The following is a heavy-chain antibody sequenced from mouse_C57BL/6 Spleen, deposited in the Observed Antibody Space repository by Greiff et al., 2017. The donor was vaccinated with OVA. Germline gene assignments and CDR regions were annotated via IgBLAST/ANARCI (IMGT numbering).Heavy chain of an antibody. J-gene: IGHJ1*03. CDR3: ARSAFDV. CDR2: INPNNGGT. V-gene: IGHV1-18*01. CDR1: GYTFTDYN. Sequence: VHVKQSGPELVKPGASVKIPCKASGYTFTDYNMDWVKQSHGKSLEWIGDINPNNGGTIYNQKFKGKATLTVDKSSSTAYMELRSLTSEDTAVYYCARSAFDVWGTGTTVTVSS.